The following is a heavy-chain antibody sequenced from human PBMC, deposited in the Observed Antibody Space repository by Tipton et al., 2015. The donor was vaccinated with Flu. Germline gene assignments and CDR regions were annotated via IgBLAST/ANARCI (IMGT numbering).Heavy chain of an antibody. CDR1: GGSISSYY. CDR3: ARCETGASSGWPPNYYYYYMDV. Sequence: TLFLTCTVSGGSISSYYWSWIRQPAGKGLEWIGRIYTSGSTNYNPSLKSRVTMSVDTSKNQFSLKLSSVTAADTAVYYCARCETGASSGWPPNYYYYYMDVWGKGTTVTVSS. D-gene: IGHD6-19*01. V-gene: IGHV4-4*07. J-gene: IGHJ6*03. CDR2: IYTSGST.